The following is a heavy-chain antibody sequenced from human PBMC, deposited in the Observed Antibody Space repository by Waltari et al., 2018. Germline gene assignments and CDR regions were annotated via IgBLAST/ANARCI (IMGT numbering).Heavy chain of an antibody. CDR1: GYPFTGYY. V-gene: IGHV1-2*02. CDR3: AREYESSGYYWADY. J-gene: IGHJ4*02. CDR2: INPNSGGT. D-gene: IGHD3-22*01. Sequence: VQLVQSGAELKKPGASVKFSCKASGYPFTGYYMHSVRHAPGQGLEWMGWINPNSGGTNYAQRFQGRVTRNRDTTISTDYIELSRLRSDDKAVHYCAREYESSGYYWADYWGQGTLVTVSS.